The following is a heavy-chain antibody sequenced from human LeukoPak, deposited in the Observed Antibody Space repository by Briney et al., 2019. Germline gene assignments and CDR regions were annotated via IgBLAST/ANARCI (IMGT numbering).Heavy chain of an antibody. Sequence: SETLSLTCAVSDCSISSNYYWGWLRQPPAKGLEWIGSMYHSGSTYYNPSLKSRVTISVDTSSNQFSLELTSVTAADTAVYYCARDVSKVGAGYYLDYWGQGTLVTVSS. CDR2: MYHSGST. CDR3: ARDVSKVGAGYYLDY. V-gene: IGHV4-38-2*02. CDR1: DCSISSNYY. D-gene: IGHD1-26*01. J-gene: IGHJ4*02.